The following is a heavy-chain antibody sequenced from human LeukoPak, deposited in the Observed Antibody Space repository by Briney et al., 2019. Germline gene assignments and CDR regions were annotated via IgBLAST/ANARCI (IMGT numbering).Heavy chain of an antibody. D-gene: IGHD3-10*01. Sequence: GGSLRLSCAASGFTFSSYAMSWVRQAPGKGLEWVSAISGSGRSTYYADSVKGRFTISRDNSKNTLYLQMNSLRAEDTAVYYCAKDLGVRSSQHLFDYWGQGTLVTVSS. CDR3: AKDLGVRSSQHLFDY. CDR2: ISGSGRST. J-gene: IGHJ4*02. V-gene: IGHV3-23*01. CDR1: GFTFSSYA.